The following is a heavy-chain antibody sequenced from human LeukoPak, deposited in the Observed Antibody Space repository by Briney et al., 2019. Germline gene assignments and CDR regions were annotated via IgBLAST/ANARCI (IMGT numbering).Heavy chain of an antibody. CDR3: ARDSPNYDYVWGSYSDY. CDR1: GFTLSSYW. D-gene: IGHD3-16*01. Sequence: PGGSLRLSCAASGFTLSSYWMSWVRQAPGKGLEWMANIKQDGSEKYYVDSVKGRFTISRDNAKNSLYLQMNSLRAEDTAVYYCARDSPNYDYVWGSYSDYWGQGTLVTVSS. J-gene: IGHJ4*02. V-gene: IGHV3-7*01. CDR2: IKQDGSEK.